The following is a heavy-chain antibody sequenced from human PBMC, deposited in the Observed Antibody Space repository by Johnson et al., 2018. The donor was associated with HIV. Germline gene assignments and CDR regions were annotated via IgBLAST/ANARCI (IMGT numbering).Heavy chain of an antibody. CDR3: ARRGRSSSWYDLDI. Sequence: QVQLVESGGGLVKPGGSLRLSCAASGFTFSDYYMSWIRQAPGQGMEWVSYISTSGSSIYFADSVPGRFTISKDNAKTSLFLQMNSVRAEDTAVYYCARRGRSSSWYDLDIWGQGTMVSVSS. CDR1: GFTFSDYY. CDR2: ISTSGSSI. V-gene: IGHV3-11*04. J-gene: IGHJ3*02. D-gene: IGHD6-13*01.